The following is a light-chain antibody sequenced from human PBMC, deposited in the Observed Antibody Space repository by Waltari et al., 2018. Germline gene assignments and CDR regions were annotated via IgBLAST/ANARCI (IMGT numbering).Light chain of an antibody. CDR2: GAS. CDR1: LSILHSSENKNY. CDR3: QQYYRTPFT. Sequence: DIVMTQSPDSLSVSLGERATINCKSSLSILHSSENKNYLGWYQQKSGQSPKLLIYGASTRESGVPDRFSGSGSGTEFTLTISSLQAEDVAVYYCQQYYRTPFTFGPGTKVDIK. V-gene: IGKV4-1*01. J-gene: IGKJ3*01.